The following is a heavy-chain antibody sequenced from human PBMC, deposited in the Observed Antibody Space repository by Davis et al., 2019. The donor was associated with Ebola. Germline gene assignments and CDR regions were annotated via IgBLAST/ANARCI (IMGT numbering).Heavy chain of an antibody. CDR1: GYTFTSYY. V-gene: IGHV1-46*01. CDR2: INPSGGST. CDR3: AREAAAGTVGMDV. J-gene: IGHJ6*04. D-gene: IGHD6-13*01. Sequence: ASVKVSCKASGYTFTSYYMHWVRQAPGQGLEWMGIINPSGGSTSYAQKLQGRVTMTTDTSTSTAYMELRSLRSDDTAVYYCAREAAAGTVGMDVWGKGTTVTVSS.